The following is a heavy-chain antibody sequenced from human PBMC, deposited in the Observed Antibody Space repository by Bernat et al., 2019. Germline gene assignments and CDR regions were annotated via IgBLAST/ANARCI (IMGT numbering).Heavy chain of an antibody. CDR3: AREQLRGAFDI. V-gene: IGHV3-21*01. CDR2: ISSSSSYI. Sequence: EVQLVESGGGLVKPGGSRRLSCAASGFTFSSYSMNWVGQAPGRGREGVPSISSSSSYIYYADSVKGRFTISRDNAKNSLYLQMNSLRAEDTAVYYCAREQLRGAFDIWGQGTMVTVSS. J-gene: IGHJ3*02. CDR1: GFTFSSYS. D-gene: IGHD1-1*01.